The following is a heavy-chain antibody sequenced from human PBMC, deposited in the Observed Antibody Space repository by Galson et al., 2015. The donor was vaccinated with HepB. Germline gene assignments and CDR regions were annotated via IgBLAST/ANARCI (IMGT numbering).Heavy chain of an antibody. CDR3: VRGMGVLNWFDP. V-gene: IGHV4-30-2*01. D-gene: IGHD2-8*01. CDR1: GGSINHSGHS. Sequence: TLSLTCAVSGGSINHSGHSWTWIRQPPGKGLEWIGYIHHTGRTYYDPSLRSRLTISIDKSKNQFSLTLTSVTAADTAVYYCVRGMGVLNWFDPWGQGTLVTVAS. J-gene: IGHJ5*02. CDR2: IHHTGRT.